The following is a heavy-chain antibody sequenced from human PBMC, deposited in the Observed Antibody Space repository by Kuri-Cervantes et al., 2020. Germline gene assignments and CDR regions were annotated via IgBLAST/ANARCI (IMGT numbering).Heavy chain of an antibody. CDR2: FDPEDGET. D-gene: IGHD6-13*01. V-gene: IGHV1-24*01. J-gene: IGHJ6*02. CDR3: ATTPTRIAAAGTSEYYYYYYGMDV. Sequence: ASVKVSCKASGYTFTELSMHWVRQAPGKGLEWMGGFDPEDGETIYAQKFQGRVTMTEDTSTDTAYMELSSLRSEDTAVYYCATTPTRIAAAGTSEYYYYYYGMDVWGQGTTVTVSS. CDR1: GYTFTELS.